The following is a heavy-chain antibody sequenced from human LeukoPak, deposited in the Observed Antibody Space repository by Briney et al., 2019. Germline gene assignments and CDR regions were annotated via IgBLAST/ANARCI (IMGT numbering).Heavy chain of an antibody. J-gene: IGHJ4*02. CDR3: ARGPDILTGYYGGHYFDY. V-gene: IGHV1-18*01. Sequence: GASVKVSCKASGYTFTSYGISWVRQAPGQGLEWMGWISAYNGNTNYAQKLQGRVTMTTDTSTSTAYMELRSLRSDDTAVYYCARGPDILTGYYGGHYFDYWGQGTLVTVSS. CDR1: GYTFTSYG. D-gene: IGHD3-9*01. CDR2: ISAYNGNT.